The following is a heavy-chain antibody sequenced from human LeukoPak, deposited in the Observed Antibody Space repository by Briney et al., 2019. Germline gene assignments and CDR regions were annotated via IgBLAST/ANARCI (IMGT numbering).Heavy chain of an antibody. D-gene: IGHD1-26*01. Sequence: PGRSLRLSCAASGFTFSSYAMHWVRQAPGKGLEWVAVISYDGSNKYYADSVKGRFTISRDNSENTLYLQMNSLRAEDTAVYYCAREVPSGSYCGTFDYWGQGTLVTVSS. CDR2: ISYDGSNK. CDR1: GFTFSSYA. V-gene: IGHV3-30-3*01. J-gene: IGHJ4*02. CDR3: AREVPSGSYCGTFDY.